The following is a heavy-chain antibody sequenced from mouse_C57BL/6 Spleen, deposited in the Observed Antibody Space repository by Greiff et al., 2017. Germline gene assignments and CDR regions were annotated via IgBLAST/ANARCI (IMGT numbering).Heavy chain of an antibody. CDR3: AKEWMDY. J-gene: IGHJ4*01. CDR2: IWGDGSS. V-gene: IGHV2-3*01. CDR1: GFSLTSYG. Sequence: QVQLQESGPGLVAPSPCLSITCTVSGFSLTSYGVSWVRQPPGEGLEWLGVIWGDGSSTYHSALISRLSISTDNSTSQVFLKLNSLQTDDTATYYCAKEWMDYWGQGTSVTVSS. D-gene: IGHD1-3*01.